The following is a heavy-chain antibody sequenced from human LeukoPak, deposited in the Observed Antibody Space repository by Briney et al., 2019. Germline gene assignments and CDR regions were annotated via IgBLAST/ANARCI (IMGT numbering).Heavy chain of an antibody. V-gene: IGHV4-61*01. CDR2: IYYTGST. J-gene: IGHJ3*02. Sequence: PSETLSLTCAVSGDSITSHSWWSWVRQPPGKGLEWIGYIYYTGSTDYNPSLKGRITISADTSKNQFSLKLTSVTAADTAMYYCAREGGINSLGLRDTFDIWGQGTMVTVS. D-gene: IGHD3-16*01. CDR1: GDSITSHSW. CDR3: AREGGINSLGLRDTFDI.